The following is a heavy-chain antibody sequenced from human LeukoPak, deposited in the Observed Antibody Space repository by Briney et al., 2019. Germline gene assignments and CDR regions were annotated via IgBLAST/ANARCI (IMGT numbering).Heavy chain of an antibody. CDR3: ASGPGIAADY. J-gene: IGHJ4*02. D-gene: IGHD6-13*01. Sequence: PGGSLRLSCAASGFTFSSYSMNWVRQAPGKGLEWVSSVSSSSSYIYYADSVKGRFTISRDNAKNSLYLQMNSLRAEDTAVYYCASGPGIAADYWGQGTLVTVSS. CDR1: GFTFSSYS. V-gene: IGHV3-21*01. CDR2: VSSSSSYI.